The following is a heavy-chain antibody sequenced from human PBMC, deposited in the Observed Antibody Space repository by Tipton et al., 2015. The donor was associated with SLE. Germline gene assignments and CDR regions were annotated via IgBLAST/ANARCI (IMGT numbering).Heavy chain of an antibody. CDR2: IYYSGNT. V-gene: IGHV4-39*07. CDR3: ASLRGGSGSYSVYFEY. CDR1: GGSISSSSYN. Sequence: TLSLTCTVSGGSISSSSYNWGWIRQPPGKGLEWIGSIYYSGNTNYNPSLKSRVTISVDTSKNQFSLKLSSVIAADTAVYYCASLRGGSGSYSVYFEYWGQGTLVTVSS. J-gene: IGHJ4*02. D-gene: IGHD3-10*01.